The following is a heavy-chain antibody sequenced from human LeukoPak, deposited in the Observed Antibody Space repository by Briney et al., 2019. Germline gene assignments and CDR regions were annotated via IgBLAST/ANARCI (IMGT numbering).Heavy chain of an antibody. Sequence: PGGSLRLSCAASGFTFLTYAMNWVRQAPGEGLEWVAGISGGSGSTYYADSVKGRFTVSRDNSKSTLYLQMNSLSAADTAVYYCAKGFSTYVYNWFDPWGQGTLVTVSS. CDR2: ISGGSGST. V-gene: IGHV3-23*01. CDR1: GFTFLTYA. D-gene: IGHD3-16*01. CDR3: AKGFSTYVYNWFDP. J-gene: IGHJ5*02.